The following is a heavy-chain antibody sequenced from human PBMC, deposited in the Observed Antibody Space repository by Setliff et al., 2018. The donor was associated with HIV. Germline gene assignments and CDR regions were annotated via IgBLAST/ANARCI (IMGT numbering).Heavy chain of an antibody. CDR2: IRAYNGDT. Sequence: ASVKVSCKASGYTLIRYGITWVRQAPGQGLEWMGWIRAYNGDTKYSQRLQGRVIMTTDTSTNTAYMELRNLRSDDTAIYYCARVDEHCSGISCYSGGEIDSWGQGTLVTVSS. CDR3: ARVDEHCSGISCYSGGEIDS. D-gene: IGHD2-15*01. V-gene: IGHV1-18*01. CDR1: GYTLIRYG. J-gene: IGHJ4*02.